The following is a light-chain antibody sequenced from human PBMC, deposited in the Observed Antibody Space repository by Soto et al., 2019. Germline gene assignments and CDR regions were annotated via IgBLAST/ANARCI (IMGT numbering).Light chain of an antibody. CDR1: QSILYSSNNNNY. V-gene: IGKV4-1*01. J-gene: IGKJ4*02. CDR3: QQYYSSPLT. CDR2: WAS. Sequence: DIVMTQYPDSLAVSLGERATINCKSSQSILYSSNNNNYLAWYQQKPGQPPKLLIYWASTRESGVPGRFSGSGSGTDFTLTISSLQAEDVAVYYCQQYYSSPLTFGGGTKVEIK.